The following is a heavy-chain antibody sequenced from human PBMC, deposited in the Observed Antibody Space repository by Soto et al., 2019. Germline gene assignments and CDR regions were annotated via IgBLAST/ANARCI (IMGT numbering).Heavy chain of an antibody. Sequence: EVQLVESGGGLVEPGGSLRLSCGASGFTFSSYWMHWVRQAPGKGLVWVSRINSDGSGTSYAASVKRRFTISRDNAKNPLQLHMNSLGAEDTAVYSCAREGRGVVVPGGMDVWGQGTTVIVSS. J-gene: IGHJ6*02. D-gene: IGHD2-2*01. CDR1: GFTFSSYW. CDR3: AREGRGVVVPGGMDV. V-gene: IGHV3-74*01. CDR2: INSDGSGT.